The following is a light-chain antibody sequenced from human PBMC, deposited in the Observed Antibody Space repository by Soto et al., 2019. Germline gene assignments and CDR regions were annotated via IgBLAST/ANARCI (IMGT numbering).Light chain of an antibody. Sequence: QSVLTRPPSASGTPGQRVTISCSGSSSNIGSNTVDWYLHLPGTAPKLLIFRDTQRPSGVPDRFSGSKSGTSASLAISGLQSEDEADYYCAAWDDSLNGPVFGGGTKLTVL. J-gene: IGLJ3*02. CDR2: RDT. CDR3: AAWDDSLNGPV. V-gene: IGLV1-44*01. CDR1: SSNIGSNT.